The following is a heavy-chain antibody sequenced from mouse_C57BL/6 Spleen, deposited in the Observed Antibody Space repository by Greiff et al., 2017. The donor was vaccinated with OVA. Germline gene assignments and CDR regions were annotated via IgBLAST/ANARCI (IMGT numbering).Heavy chain of an antibody. CDR2: IDPSDSYT. J-gene: IGHJ2*01. CDR1: GYTFTSSW. V-gene: IGHV1-50*01. CDR3: ARSDQDFDY. Sequence: QVQLQQPGAELVKPGASVKLSCKASGYTFTSSWMQWVKQRPGQGLEWIGEIDPSDSYTNYNQKFKGKATLTVETSARTAYMQLSSLTSEDAAVYYCARSDQDFDYWGQGTTLTVSS.